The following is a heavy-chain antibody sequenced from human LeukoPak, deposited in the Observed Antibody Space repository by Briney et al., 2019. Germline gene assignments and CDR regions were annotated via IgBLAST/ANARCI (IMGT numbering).Heavy chain of an antibody. J-gene: IGHJ6*02. CDR2: IDWDDDK. V-gene: IGHV2-70*11. CDR1: GFSLSTSGMC. Sequence: SGPTLVNPTQTLTLTCTFSGFSLSTSGMCVSWIRQPPGKALEWLARIDWDDDKYYSTSLKTRLTISKDTSKNQVVLTMTNMDPVDTATYYCARIVWGQQLIPPLYYYYGQDVWRQGTTVTVSS. CDR3: ARIVWGQQLIPPLYYYYGQDV. D-gene: IGHD6-13*01.